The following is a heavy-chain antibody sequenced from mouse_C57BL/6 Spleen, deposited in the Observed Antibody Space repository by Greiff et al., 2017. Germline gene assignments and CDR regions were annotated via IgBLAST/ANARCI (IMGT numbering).Heavy chain of an antibody. CDR1: DYSITSGYD. CDR2: ISYSGST. Sequence: EVQLQQSGPGMVKPSQSLSLTCTVTDYSITSGYDWHWIRHFPGNKLEWMGYISYSGSTNYNPSLKSRISITHDTSKNHFFLKLNSVTTEDTATYYCAREGRAYAMDYWGQGTPVTVSS. D-gene: IGHD3-1*01. V-gene: IGHV3-1*01. CDR3: AREGRAYAMDY. J-gene: IGHJ4*01.